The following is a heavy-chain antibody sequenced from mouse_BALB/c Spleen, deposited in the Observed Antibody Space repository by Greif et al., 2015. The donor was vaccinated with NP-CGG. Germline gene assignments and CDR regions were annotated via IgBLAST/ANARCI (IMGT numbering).Heavy chain of an antibody. D-gene: IGHD2-2*01. V-gene: IGHV1-4*02. CDR3: ARKRGLRRNFDY. Sequence: QVQLQQPAAELARPGASVKMSCKASGYTFTSYTMHWVKQRPGQGLEWIGYINPSSGYTEYNQKFKDKTTLTADKSSSTAYMQLSSLTSEDSAVYYCARKRGLRRNFDYWGQGTTLTVSS. CDR1: GYTFTSYT. J-gene: IGHJ2*01. CDR2: INPSSGYT.